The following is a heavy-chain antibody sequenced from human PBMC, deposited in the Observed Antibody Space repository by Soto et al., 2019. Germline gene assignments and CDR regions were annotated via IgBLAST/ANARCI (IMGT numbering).Heavy chain of an antibody. CDR3: ASLPAAQTYYYYYGMDV. CDR2: ISSSSSYT. Sequence: PGGSLRLSCAASGFTFSDYYMSWIRQAPGKGLEWVSYISSSSSYTNYADSVKGRFTISRDNAKNSLYLQMNSLRAEDTAVYYCASLPAAQTYYYYYGMDVWGQGTTVTVSS. V-gene: IGHV3-11*06. J-gene: IGHJ6*02. CDR1: GFTFSDYY. D-gene: IGHD2-2*01.